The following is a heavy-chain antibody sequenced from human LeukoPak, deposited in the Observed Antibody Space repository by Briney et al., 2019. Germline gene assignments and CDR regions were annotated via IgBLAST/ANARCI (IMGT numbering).Heavy chain of an antibody. CDR2: INPNSGGT. V-gene: IGHV1-2*02. Sequence: GASVKVSCKASGYTFTGYYMHWVRQAPGQGLEWMGWINPNSGGTNYAQKFQGRVTMTEDTSTDTAYMELSSLRSEDTAVYYCATSRPPSGSYYFDYWGQGTLVTVSS. D-gene: IGHD1-26*01. CDR1: GYTFTGYY. CDR3: ATSRPPSGSYYFDY. J-gene: IGHJ4*02.